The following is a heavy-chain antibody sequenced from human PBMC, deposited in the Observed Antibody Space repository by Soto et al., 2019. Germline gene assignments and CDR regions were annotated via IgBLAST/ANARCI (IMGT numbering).Heavy chain of an antibody. V-gene: IGHV1-18*04. CDR2: ISAYNGNT. CDR1: GYNFTSYG. CDR3: ARDRDYGDHRSFDY. J-gene: IGHJ4*02. Sequence: VSSVKVPCKASGYNFTSYGISWVRQAPGQGLEWMGWISAYNGNTNYAQKLQGRVTMTTDTSTSTAYMELRSLRSDDTAVYYCARDRDYGDHRSFDYWGQGILVTVSS. D-gene: IGHD4-17*01.